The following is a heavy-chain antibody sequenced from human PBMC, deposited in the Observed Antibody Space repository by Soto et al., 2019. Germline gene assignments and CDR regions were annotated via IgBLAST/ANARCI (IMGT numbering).Heavy chain of an antibody. CDR2: INHSGST. Sequence: PSETLSLTCAVSVGSCSGSSRSWIRQRPGKGLEWIREINHSGSTNYNPSLKSRVTISVDTSKNQFSLKLSSVTAADTAVYYCARGRPGYFDWLRNYYFDYWGQGTLVTVSS. CDR1: VGSCSGSS. CDR3: ARGRPGYFDWLRNYYFDY. V-gene: IGHV4-34*01. J-gene: IGHJ4*02. D-gene: IGHD3-9*01.